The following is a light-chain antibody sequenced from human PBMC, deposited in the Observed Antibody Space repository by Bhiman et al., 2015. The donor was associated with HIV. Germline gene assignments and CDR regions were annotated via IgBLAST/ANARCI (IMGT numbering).Light chain of an antibody. Sequence: QPVLTQPPSASGTPGQRVTISCSGSSSNIGGNYAYWYQQLPGATPRLLIYENNKRPSGIPDRFSGSKSGTSATLGITGLQTGDEADYYCGTWDSSLSAVVFAGGTKLTVL. CDR2: ENN. V-gene: IGLV1-51*02. J-gene: IGLJ2*01. CDR3: GTWDSSLSAVV. CDR1: SSNIGGNY.